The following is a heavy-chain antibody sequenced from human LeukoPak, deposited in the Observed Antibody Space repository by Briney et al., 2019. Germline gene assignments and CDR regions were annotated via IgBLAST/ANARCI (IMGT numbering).Heavy chain of an antibody. D-gene: IGHD3-22*01. CDR2: TSYSGST. V-gene: IGHV4-39*01. CDR3: ARLPGDTSGYRYAFDI. Sequence: SETLSLTCTVSGVSINSINYYWGWIPQPPGKGLEWIGTTSYSGSTYYNPSLKSRVTISVDTSKNQFSLKLSSVTAADTAVYYCARLPGDTSGYRYAFDIWGQGTMVTVSS. J-gene: IGHJ3*02. CDR1: GVSINSINYY.